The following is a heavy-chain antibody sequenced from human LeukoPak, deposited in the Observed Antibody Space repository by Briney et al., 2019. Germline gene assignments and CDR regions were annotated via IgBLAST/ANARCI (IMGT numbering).Heavy chain of an antibody. CDR2: IGGWSSPT. V-gene: IGHV3-48*04. CDR3: ARDPGFSVAR. Sequence: GGSLRLSCATSGFSFSSYGMNWVRQAPGKGLEWVSYIGGWSSPTDYADSVKGRFTISRDNARNSLYLQMNNLTVEHTAVYYCARDPGFSVARWGQGSLVFVSS. D-gene: IGHD3-3*01. J-gene: IGHJ4*02. CDR1: GFSFSSYG.